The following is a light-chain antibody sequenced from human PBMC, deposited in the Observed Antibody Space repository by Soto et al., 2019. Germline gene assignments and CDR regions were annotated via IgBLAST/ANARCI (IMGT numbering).Light chain of an antibody. V-gene: IGKV1-5*03. CDR3: QQYYSYPRT. CDR2: KSS. J-gene: IGKJ1*01. Sequence: DIQMTHSPSTLSASVGDRVTITCRASASISSWLAWYQQQPGKAPKLLIYKSSILENGVPSRFSGGGSGTEFTLTISCLQSEDFATYYCQQYYSYPRTFGQGTKVDIK. CDR1: ASISSW.